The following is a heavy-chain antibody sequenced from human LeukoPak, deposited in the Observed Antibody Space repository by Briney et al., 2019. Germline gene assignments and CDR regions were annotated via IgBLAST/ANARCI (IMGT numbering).Heavy chain of an antibody. CDR1: GGSISSGDYY. Sequence: PSETLSLTCTVSGGSISSGDYYWSWIRQPPGKGLEWIGYIYDSGSTFHYNPSLKSRVNISIDTSKNQFSLRLSSVTAVDTAVYYCASTDCSSDRCYGANWFDPWGQGTLVTVSS. J-gene: IGHJ5*02. V-gene: IGHV4-30-4*08. D-gene: IGHD2-2*01. CDR2: IYDSGST. CDR3: ASTDCSSDRCYGANWFDP.